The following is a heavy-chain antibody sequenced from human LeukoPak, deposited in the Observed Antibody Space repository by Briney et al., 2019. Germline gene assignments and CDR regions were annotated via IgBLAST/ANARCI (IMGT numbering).Heavy chain of an antibody. CDR2: ISAYNGNT. D-gene: IGHD2-2*01. CDR3: ARVPAPYCSSTSCPLPDY. Sequence: ASVKVSCKASGYTFTSYYMHWVRQAPGQGLEWMGWISAYNGNTNYAQKLQGRVTMTTDTSTSTAYMELRSLRSDDTAVYYCARVPAPYCSSTSCPLPDYWGQGTLVTVSS. CDR1: GYTFTSYY. J-gene: IGHJ4*02. V-gene: IGHV1-18*04.